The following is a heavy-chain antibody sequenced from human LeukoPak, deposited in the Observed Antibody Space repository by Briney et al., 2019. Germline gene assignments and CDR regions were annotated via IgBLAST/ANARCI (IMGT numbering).Heavy chain of an antibody. J-gene: IGHJ4*02. CDR3: ATDYYGSVAY. Sequence: GGSLRLSCAASGFTFSTYWMHWARQAPGKGLVWVSRISSDGSRTYYADSVKGRFTFSRDNAKNTLYLQMNTLRPEDTAVYYCATDYYGSVAYWGQGTLVTVSS. CDR2: ISSDGSRT. CDR1: GFTFSTYW. V-gene: IGHV3-74*01. D-gene: IGHD3-10*01.